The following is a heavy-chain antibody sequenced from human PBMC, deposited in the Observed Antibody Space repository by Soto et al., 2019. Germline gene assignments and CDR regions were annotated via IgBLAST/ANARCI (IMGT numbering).Heavy chain of an antibody. J-gene: IGHJ3*02. D-gene: IGHD5-12*01. CDR2: VSYDGSDK. V-gene: IGHV3-30-3*01. Sequence: QVQLVESGGGVVQPGRSLRLSCVASGFTFSSHAMHWVRQAPGKGLEWVAIVSYDGSDKYYADSVKGRFTISRDNSKNTLYLQLNSLRVEDTAVYYCAREWRDGYNNGAFDIWGQGTMVAVSS. CDR3: AREWRDGYNNGAFDI. CDR1: GFTFSSHA.